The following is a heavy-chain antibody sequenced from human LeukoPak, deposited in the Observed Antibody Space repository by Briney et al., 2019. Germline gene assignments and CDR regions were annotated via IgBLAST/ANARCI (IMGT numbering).Heavy chain of an antibody. CDR2: ISGSGGST. J-gene: IGHJ4*02. CDR3: AREGWELLAPDY. Sequence: GGSLRLSCAASGFIFSSYAMSWVRQAPGKGLEWVSAISGSGGSTYYADSVKGRFTISRDNAKNSLYLQMNSLRAEDTAVYYCAREGWELLAPDYWGQGTLVTVSS. V-gene: IGHV3-23*01. CDR1: GFIFSSYA. D-gene: IGHD1-26*01.